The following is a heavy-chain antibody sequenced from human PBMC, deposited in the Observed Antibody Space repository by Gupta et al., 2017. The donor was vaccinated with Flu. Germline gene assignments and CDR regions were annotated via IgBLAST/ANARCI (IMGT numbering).Heavy chain of an antibody. CDR3: ARDTGLSGFD. V-gene: IGHV3-21*01. D-gene: IGHD3-22*01. J-gene: IGHJ4*02. CDR1: GFAFSSYS. CDR2: VSRSTTYI. Sequence: VRLVESGGGLVKPGGSLRLSCATSGFAFSSYSMNWVRQAPGKGLEWVALVSRSTTYIHYRDSVKGRFTISRDNAKNSLYLQMDSLRAEDTAFYYCARDTGLSGFDWGQGVLVTVSS.